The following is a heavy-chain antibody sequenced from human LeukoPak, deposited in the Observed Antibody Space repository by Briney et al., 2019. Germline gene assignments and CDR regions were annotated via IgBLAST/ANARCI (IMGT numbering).Heavy chain of an antibody. Sequence: GGSLRLSCAASGFTFSSYSMNWVRQAPGKGLEWVSSISSSSSYIYYADSVKGRFTISGDNAKNSLYLQMNSLGAEDTAVYYCARHCSGGSCYYYYYGMDVWGQGTTVTVSS. CDR3: ARHCSGGSCYYYYYGMDV. J-gene: IGHJ6*02. D-gene: IGHD2-15*01. CDR2: ISSSSSYI. V-gene: IGHV3-21*01. CDR1: GFTFSSYS.